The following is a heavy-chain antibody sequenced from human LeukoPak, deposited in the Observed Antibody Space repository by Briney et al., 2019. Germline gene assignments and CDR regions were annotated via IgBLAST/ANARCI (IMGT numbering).Heavy chain of an antibody. V-gene: IGHV1-2*02. Sequence: ASVTVTCLTTGYTFTYYDLDWVRPAPGQGLEWMGWINAHTGDTRYAQKFQGRVIMTRDTSINTAYMELSGLRSDDTAIYYCARDSTASRGTYFDYWGQGTLVTVSS. CDR1: GYTFTYYD. CDR3: ARDSTASRGTYFDY. D-gene: IGHD1-26*01. CDR2: INAHTGDT. J-gene: IGHJ4*02.